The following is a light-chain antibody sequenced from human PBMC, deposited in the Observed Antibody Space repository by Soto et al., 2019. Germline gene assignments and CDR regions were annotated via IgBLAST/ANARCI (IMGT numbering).Light chain of an antibody. V-gene: IGKV1-27*01. CDR2: GAS. CDR1: QGISNF. CDR3: QKYNIAPFT. Sequence: DIQMTQSPSSLSASVGDRVTITCRASQGISNFLAWYQQRPGKVPKLLLYGASTLQSGVPSRFSGSGSGTDFTLTISSLQHEDVVTYYCQKYNIAPFTFGPGTKVDI. J-gene: IGKJ3*01.